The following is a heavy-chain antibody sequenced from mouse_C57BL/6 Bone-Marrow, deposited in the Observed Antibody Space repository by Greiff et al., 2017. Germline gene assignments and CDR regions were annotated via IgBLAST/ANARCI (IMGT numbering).Heavy chain of an antibody. CDR3: ARDYYGSSWYFDY. V-gene: IGHV1-26*01. D-gene: IGHD1-1*01. CDR1: GYTFTDYY. Sequence: VQLQQSGPELVKPGASVKISCKASGYTFTDYYMNWVKQSPGKSLEWIGDINPNNGGTSYNQKLKGKATLTVDKSSSTAYMELRSLTSEDSAVYYCARDYYGSSWYFDYWGQGTILPVSS. J-gene: IGHJ2*01. CDR2: INPNNGGT.